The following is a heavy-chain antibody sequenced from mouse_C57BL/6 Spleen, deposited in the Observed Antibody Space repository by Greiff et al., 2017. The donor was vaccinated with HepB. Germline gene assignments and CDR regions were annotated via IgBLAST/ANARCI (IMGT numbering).Heavy chain of an antibody. Sequence: VQLKQSGTVLARPGASVKMSCKTSGYTFTSYWMHWVKQRPGQGLEWIGAIYPGNSDTSYNQKFKGKAKLTAGTSASTAYMELSSLTNEDSAVYYCTRSNWDFDYWGQGTTLTVSS. CDR3: TRSNWDFDY. D-gene: IGHD4-1*01. CDR2: IYPGNSDT. CDR1: GYTFTSYW. J-gene: IGHJ2*01. V-gene: IGHV1-5*01.